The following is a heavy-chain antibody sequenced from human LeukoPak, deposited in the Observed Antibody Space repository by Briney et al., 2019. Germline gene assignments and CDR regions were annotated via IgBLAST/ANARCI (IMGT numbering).Heavy chain of an antibody. CDR3: AHRRYYGSGSSLGFDY. J-gene: IGHJ4*02. Sequence: SGPTLVNPTPALTLTCTFSGFSLSTSGVGVGWIRQPPGRALEWLALIYWDVDKRYSPSLKSRLTITKDTSKTQVVLTMTHMDPVDTATYYCAHRRYYGSGSSLGFDYWGQGTLVTVSS. V-gene: IGHV2-5*02. CDR2: IYWDVDK. D-gene: IGHD3-10*01. CDR1: GFSLSTSGVG.